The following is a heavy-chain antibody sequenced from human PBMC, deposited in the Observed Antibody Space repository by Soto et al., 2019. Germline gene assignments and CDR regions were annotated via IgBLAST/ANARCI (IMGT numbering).Heavy chain of an antibody. J-gene: IGHJ4*02. D-gene: IGHD5-12*01. CDR1: GGYVSSGGYY. CDR2: IYYSGST. CDR3: ASRGYSGKFDY. V-gene: IGHV4-30-4*01. Sequence: SETLSLTSTVSGGYVSSGGYYWSWIRQPPGKGLEWIGYIYYSGSTYYNPSLKSRVTISVDTSKNQFSLKLSSVTAADTAVYYCASRGYSGKFDYWGQGTLVTVSS.